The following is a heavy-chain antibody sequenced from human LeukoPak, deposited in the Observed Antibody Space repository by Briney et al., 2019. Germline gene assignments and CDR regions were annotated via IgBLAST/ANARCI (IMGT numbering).Heavy chain of an antibody. CDR2: IYYSGST. D-gene: IGHD3-9*01. CDR1: GGSISSGGYY. CDR3: ARARWHYDILTGFDYYYGMDV. Sequence: SRTLSLTCTVSGGSISSGGYYWSWIRQHPGKGLEWIGYIYYSGSTYYNPSLKSRVTISVDTSKNQFSLKLSSVTAADTAVYYCARARWHYDILTGFDYYYGMDVWGKGTTVTVSS. V-gene: IGHV4-31*03. J-gene: IGHJ6*04.